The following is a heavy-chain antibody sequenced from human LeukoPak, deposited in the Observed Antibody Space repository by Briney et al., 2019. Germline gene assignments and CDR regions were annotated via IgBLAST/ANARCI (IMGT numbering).Heavy chain of an antibody. Sequence: SETLSLTCTVSGGSISSYYWSWIRQPPGKGLEWMGHIYYCGSTNYNPSLTSRVSISVDTSKNQFSLKLSSVTAADTAVYYCARVSSSGHFDFDYWGKGTPVSSSS. CDR2: IYYCGST. V-gene: IGHV4-59*01. CDR1: GGSISSYY. D-gene: IGHD3-22*01. J-gene: IGHJ4*02. CDR3: ARVSSSGHFDFDY.